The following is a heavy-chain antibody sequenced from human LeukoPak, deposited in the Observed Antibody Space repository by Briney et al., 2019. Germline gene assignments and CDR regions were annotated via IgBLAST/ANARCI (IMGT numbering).Heavy chain of an antibody. CDR3: ARENYDSSGYYDY. D-gene: IGHD3-22*01. CDR1: GGSISSGDYY. CDR2: IYYSGST. Sequence: PSQTLSLTCTVSGGSISSGDYYWSWIRQPPGKGLEWIGYIYYSGSTYYNPYLKSRVTISVDTSKNQFSLKLSSVTAADTAVYYCARENYDSSGYYDYWGQGTLVTVSS. V-gene: IGHV4-30-4*08. J-gene: IGHJ4*02.